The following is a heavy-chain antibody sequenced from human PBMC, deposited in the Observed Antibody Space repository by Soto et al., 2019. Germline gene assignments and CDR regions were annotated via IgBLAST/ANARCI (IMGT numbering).Heavy chain of an antibody. CDR2: FVPIFGTP. CDR3: ARPHEPLVPASLFDY. V-gene: IGHV1-69*12. J-gene: IGHJ4*02. D-gene: IGHD2-2*01. CDR1: GPTFISYA. Sequence: QVQLVQSGAEVKEPGSSVKVSCKSSGPTFISYAISWVRQAPGQGLEWMGGFVPIFGTPNYAQKFQGRITITADESTSTAYMELSSLTVEDTAVFYCARPHEPLVPASLFDYWGQGTLVIVSS.